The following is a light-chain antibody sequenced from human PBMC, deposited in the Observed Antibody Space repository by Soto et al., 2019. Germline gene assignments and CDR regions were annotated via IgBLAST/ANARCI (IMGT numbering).Light chain of an antibody. CDR3: QQYNSYST. CDR1: QNLNNW. Sequence: DIQLTQSPSSLSAVVGDRVTITCRASQNLNNWLAWYQQAPGTAPKLLIYKASVLASGVSSRFSGSGSGTEFTLTISSLQPDDFATYYCQQYNSYSTFGQGTKVDIK. J-gene: IGKJ1*01. CDR2: KAS. V-gene: IGKV1-5*03.